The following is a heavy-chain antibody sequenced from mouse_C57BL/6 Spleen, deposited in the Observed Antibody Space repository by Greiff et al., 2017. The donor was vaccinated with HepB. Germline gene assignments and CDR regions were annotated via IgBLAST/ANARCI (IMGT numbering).Heavy chain of an antibody. J-gene: IGHJ4*01. CDR1: GYTFTGYW. D-gene: IGHD2-4*01. Sequence: VQLQQSGAELMKPGASVKLSCKATGYTFTGYWIEWVKQRPGHGLEWIGEILPGGGSTNYNEKFKGKATFTADTSSNTAYMQLSSLTTEDSAIYYCARGLYDYDGYYAMDYWGQGTSVTVSS. V-gene: IGHV1-9*01. CDR2: ILPGGGST. CDR3: ARGLYDYDGYYAMDY.